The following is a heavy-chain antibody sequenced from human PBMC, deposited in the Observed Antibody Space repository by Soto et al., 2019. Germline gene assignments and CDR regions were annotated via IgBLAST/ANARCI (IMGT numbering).Heavy chain of an antibody. D-gene: IGHD2-15*01. CDR3: ARVKLAGRGGFDY. CDR1: GDSISSVNW. J-gene: IGHJ4*02. V-gene: IGHV4-4*02. Sequence: SETLSLTCAVSGDSISSVNWWSWVRQSPGQGLEWIGDIYHTGITNYNPSPQSRVTISVDKSTNEFSLNLTSVTAADTAVYYCARVKLAGRGGFDYWGLGTLVTVSS. CDR2: IYHTGIT.